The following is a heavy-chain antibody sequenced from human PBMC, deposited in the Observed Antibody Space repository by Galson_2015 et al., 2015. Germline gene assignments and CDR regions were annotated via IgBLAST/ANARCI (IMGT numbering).Heavy chain of an antibody. V-gene: IGHV3-30*18. CDR1: GFTFNNYG. D-gene: IGHD5-18*01. Sequence: SLRLSCAASGFTFNNYGMHWVRQAPGKGLEWVAVISYDGSNKYYADSVKGRFTISRDNSKNTLYLQMNSLRAEDKAVYYCAKDPYSYGYIDYWGQGTLVTVSS. J-gene: IGHJ4*02. CDR2: ISYDGSNK. CDR3: AKDPYSYGYIDY.